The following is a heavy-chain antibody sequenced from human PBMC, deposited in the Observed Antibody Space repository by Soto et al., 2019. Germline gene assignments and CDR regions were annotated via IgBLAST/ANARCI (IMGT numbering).Heavy chain of an antibody. CDR2: IGAAGDT. J-gene: IGHJ2*01. D-gene: IGHD3-22*01. CDR1: GFTFSSYD. V-gene: IGHV3-13*01. CDR3: ARGSDSSGYRDWYFDL. Sequence: PGGSLRLSCAASGFTFSSYDMHWVRQVKGKGLEWVSRIGAAGDTYYPGSVKGRFTISRENGKNSLYLQMNSLRNGDTAVYYCARGSDSSGYRDWYFDLWGRGTLVTVSS.